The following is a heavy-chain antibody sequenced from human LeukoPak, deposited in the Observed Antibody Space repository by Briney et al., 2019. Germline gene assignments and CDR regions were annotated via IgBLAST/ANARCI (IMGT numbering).Heavy chain of an antibody. V-gene: IGHV3-53*05. CDR3: VREPGPGYFDY. CDR2: IYSGGST. Sequence: GGSLRLSCAASGFTVSSNYMSWVRQAPGKGLEWVSVIYSGGSTYYADSVKGRFTISRDNSRNTLYLQMNSLRVEDTAVYYCVREPGPGYFDYWGQGTLVTVSS. D-gene: IGHD6-13*01. CDR1: GFTVSSNY. J-gene: IGHJ4*02.